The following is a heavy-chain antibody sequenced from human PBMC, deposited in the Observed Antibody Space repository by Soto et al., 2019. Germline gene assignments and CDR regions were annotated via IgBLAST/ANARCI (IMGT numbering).Heavy chain of an antibody. CDR3: ARDIGTMIVAYNWFDP. J-gene: IGHJ5*02. CDR2: INTDGSTT. V-gene: IGHV3-74*01. CDR1: GFTFSSYW. D-gene: IGHD3-22*01. Sequence: GGALRLFCAASGFTFSSYWMHWVRQAPGKGLVWVSRINTDGSTTTYADSVKGRFTISRDNAKNTLYLQMNSLRAEDTALYYCARDIGTMIVAYNWFDPWGQGTLVTVSS.